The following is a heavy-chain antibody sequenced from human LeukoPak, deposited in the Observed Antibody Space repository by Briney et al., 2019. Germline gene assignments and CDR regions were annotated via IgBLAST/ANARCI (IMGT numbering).Heavy chain of an antibody. J-gene: IGHJ1*01. Sequence: SEALSLTCTVSGGSISTYYWNWIRQPPGKGLEWIGYIYHSRSTNYNPSLQSRVTISVDTSKNQFSLNLNSVTAADTAVYYCARGGAARLHFQNWGQGTLVTVSS. D-gene: IGHD6-6*01. V-gene: IGHV4-59*01. CDR2: IYHSRST. CDR1: GGSISTYY. CDR3: ARGGAARLHFQN.